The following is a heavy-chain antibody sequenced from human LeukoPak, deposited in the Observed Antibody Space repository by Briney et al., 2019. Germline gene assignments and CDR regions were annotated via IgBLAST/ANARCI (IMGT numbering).Heavy chain of an antibody. CDR3: ARGYFGPDY. CDR1: GFTFSNYW. J-gene: IGHJ4*02. V-gene: IGHV3-74*01. D-gene: IGHD3-9*01. CDR2: INNDGSDT. Sequence: GGSLRLSCAASGFTFSNYWMHWVRQAPGRGLVWVSRINNDGSDTTYADAVKGRFTFSRDNAKNTPYLQMNSLRAEDTAVYYCARGYFGPDYWGQGTLVTVSS.